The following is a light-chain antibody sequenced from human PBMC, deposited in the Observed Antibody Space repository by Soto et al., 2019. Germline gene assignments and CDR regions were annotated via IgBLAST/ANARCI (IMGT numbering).Light chain of an antibody. V-gene: IGKV1-17*01. Sequence: DIQMTQSPSSLSASVGDGVTITCRASQGIRNDLGWYQQKPGKAPKILIYAESSLQSGVPSRFSGSGSGTELTLTISRLQPDDFATYYCQNYNSYSEAFGQGTKVDIK. CDR2: AES. CDR1: QGIRND. CDR3: QNYNSYSEA. J-gene: IGKJ1*01.